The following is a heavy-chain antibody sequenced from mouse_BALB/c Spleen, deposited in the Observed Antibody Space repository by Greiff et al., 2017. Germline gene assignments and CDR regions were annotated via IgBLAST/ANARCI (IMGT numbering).Heavy chain of an antibody. CDR3: ARRGTVVEGWFAY. CDR1: GYTFTSYV. J-gene: IGHJ3*01. V-gene: IGHV1-14*01. Sequence: EVQGVESGPELVKPGASVKMSCKASGYTFTSYVMHWVKQKPGQGLEWIGYINPYNDGTKYNEKFKGKATLTSDKSSSTAYMELSSLTSEDSAVYYCARRGTVVEGWFAYWGQGTLVTVSA. CDR2: INPYNDGT. D-gene: IGHD1-1*01.